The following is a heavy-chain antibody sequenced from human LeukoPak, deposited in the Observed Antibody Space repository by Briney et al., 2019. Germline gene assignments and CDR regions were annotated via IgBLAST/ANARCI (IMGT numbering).Heavy chain of an antibody. CDR2: ISSSGSTI. D-gene: IGHD2-2*01. CDR1: GLTFSDYY. Sequence: GGSLRLSCAASGLTFSDYYMSWIRQAPGKGLEWVSYISSSGSTIYYADSVKGRFTISRDNAKNSLYLQMNSLRAEDTAVYYCARELRYNCSSTSCYLYYYYYGMDVWGQGTTVTVSS. J-gene: IGHJ6*02. CDR3: ARELRYNCSSTSCYLYYYYYGMDV. V-gene: IGHV3-11*01.